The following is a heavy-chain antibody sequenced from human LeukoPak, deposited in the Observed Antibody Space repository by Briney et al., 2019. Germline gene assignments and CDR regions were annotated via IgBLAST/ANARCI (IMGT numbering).Heavy chain of an antibody. Sequence: GGSLRLSCAASGFTFSSYWMHWVRQAPGKGLVWVSRINSDGSSTIYADSVKGQFTISRDNAKNTLYLQMNSLRAEDTAVYYCARVGRIAAAGGHFDYWGQGTLVTVSS. V-gene: IGHV3-74*01. J-gene: IGHJ4*02. CDR3: ARVGRIAAAGGHFDY. D-gene: IGHD6-13*01. CDR2: INSDGSST. CDR1: GFTFSSYW.